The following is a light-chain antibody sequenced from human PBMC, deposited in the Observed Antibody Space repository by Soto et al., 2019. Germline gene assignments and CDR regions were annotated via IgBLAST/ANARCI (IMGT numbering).Light chain of an antibody. CDR3: QQLNSYPIT. CDR1: QGISSY. Sequence: DIQLTQSPSFLSASVGDRVTITCRASQGISSYLAWYQQKPGKAPKLLIYAASTLQSVVPSRFSGSGSGTEFTLTISRLQPEDFATYYCQQLNSYPITFGQGTRLEIK. J-gene: IGKJ5*01. V-gene: IGKV1-9*01. CDR2: AAS.